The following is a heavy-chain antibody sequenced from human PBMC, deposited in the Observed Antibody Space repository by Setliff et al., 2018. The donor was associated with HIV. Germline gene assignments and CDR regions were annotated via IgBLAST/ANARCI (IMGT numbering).Heavy chain of an antibody. J-gene: IGHJ4*02. Sequence: SETLSLTCTVSGGSISRFYWSWIRQSPGRGLEWIGYILGSGTTNLNSSLWARVTISVDTSKNHFSLRLTSVTAADTAVYYCARGSPMVRGVITPFDYWGQGTLVTVSS. CDR3: ARGSPMVRGVITPFDY. V-gene: IGHV4-59*12. CDR2: ILGSGTT. D-gene: IGHD3-10*01. CDR1: GGSISRFY.